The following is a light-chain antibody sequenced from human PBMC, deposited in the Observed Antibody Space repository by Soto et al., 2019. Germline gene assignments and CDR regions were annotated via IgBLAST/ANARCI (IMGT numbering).Light chain of an antibody. V-gene: IGKV2-28*01. CDR2: LGS. Sequence: DIVMTQSPVFLSVTPGEPASISCRSSQSLLHSNGYNYLDWYLQKPGQSPQLLIYLGSNRASGVPARFSGSGSGTDFTLKISRVEAEDVGVYYCMQVLQTPTFGGGTKVEIK. CDR3: MQVLQTPT. CDR1: QSLLHSNGYNY. J-gene: IGKJ4*01.